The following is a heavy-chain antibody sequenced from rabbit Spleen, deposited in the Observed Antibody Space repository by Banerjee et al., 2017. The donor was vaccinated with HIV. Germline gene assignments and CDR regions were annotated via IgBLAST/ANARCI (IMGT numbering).Heavy chain of an antibody. CDR1: GFTINNYY. J-gene: IGHJ4*01. V-gene: IGHV1S40*01. Sequence: QSLEESGGDLVKPGASLTLTCTASGFTINNYYMCWVRQAPGKGLEWIGCIYGGSGSAYYASCAKGLFSISKTSSTTVTLEMTSLTAADTATYFCARDDGYIGNGYKLWGPGTLVTVS. CDR2: IYGGSGSA. D-gene: IGHD6-1*01. CDR3: ARDDGYIGNGYKL.